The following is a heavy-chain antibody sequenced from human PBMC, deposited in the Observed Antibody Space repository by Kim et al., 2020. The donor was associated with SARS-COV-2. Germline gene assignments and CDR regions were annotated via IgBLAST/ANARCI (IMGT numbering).Heavy chain of an antibody. Sequence: GGSLRLSCAASGFTFSDSAMYWVRQASGKGLEWVGCIRSKANSFATAYAVSVKGRFIISSDDAKNTAYLQMNSLKTEDTAMYSCTRVAPYGNSWWDAFDDWGQGTMVTVSS. J-gene: IGHJ3*01. D-gene: IGHD6-13*01. CDR2: IRSKANSFAT. V-gene: IGHV3-73*01. CDR3: TRVAPYGNSWWDAFDD. CDR1: GFTFSDSA.